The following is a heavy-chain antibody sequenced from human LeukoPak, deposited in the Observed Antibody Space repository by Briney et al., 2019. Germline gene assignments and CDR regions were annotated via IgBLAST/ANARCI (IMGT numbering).Heavy chain of an antibody. Sequence: PSETLSLTCTVSGGSISSSSYYWGWIRQPPGKGLEWIGSIYYSGSTYYNPSLKSRVTISVDTSKNQFSLKLSSVTAADTAVYYCAREVENWFDPWGQGTLVTVSS. CDR1: GGSISSSSYY. J-gene: IGHJ5*02. CDR2: IYYSGST. CDR3: AREVENWFDP. V-gene: IGHV4-39*07. D-gene: IGHD1-1*01.